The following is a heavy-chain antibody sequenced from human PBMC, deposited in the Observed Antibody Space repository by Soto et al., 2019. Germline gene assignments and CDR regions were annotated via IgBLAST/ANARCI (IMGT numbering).Heavy chain of an antibody. D-gene: IGHD3-16*01. V-gene: IGHV1-18*01. CDR3: ARMGDVPYYYYGMDV. CDR1: GYTFTSYG. J-gene: IGHJ6*02. CDR2: INGYNGNT. Sequence: QVQLVQSGAEVKKPGASVKVSCKASGYTFTSYGISWVRQAPGQGLERMGWINGYNGNTNYAQKLQGRVTMTTDTSTSIAYMELRSLRSDDTAVYYCARMGDVPYYYYGMDVWGQGTTVTVSS.